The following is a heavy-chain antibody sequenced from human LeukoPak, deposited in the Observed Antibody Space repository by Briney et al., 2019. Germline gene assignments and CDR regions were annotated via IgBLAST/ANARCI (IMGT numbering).Heavy chain of an antibody. V-gene: IGHV4-34*01. Sequence: SETLSLTCAVYGGSFSGYYWSWIRQPPGKGLEWIGEINHSGSTNYNPSLKSRVTISVDTSKNQFSLKLSSVTAADTAVYYCARGISIIGTIFGVAIENWFDPWGQGTLVTVSS. J-gene: IGHJ5*02. CDR3: ARGISIIGTIFGVAIENWFDP. D-gene: IGHD3-3*01. CDR1: GGSFSGYY. CDR2: INHSGST.